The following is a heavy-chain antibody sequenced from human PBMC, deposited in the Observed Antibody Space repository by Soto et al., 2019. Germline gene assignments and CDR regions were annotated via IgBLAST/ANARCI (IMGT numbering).Heavy chain of an antibody. CDR3: ARARATIAAAAIFDC. Sequence: SSETLSLTCTVSGGSISTSNWWIWVRQPPGKGLEWIGEVYRTGSTNYNPSLESRLTISVDKSKNQFSLKLTSVTAADTAVYYCARARATIAAAAIFDCWGQGPLVT. D-gene: IGHD6-13*01. CDR1: GGSISTSNW. CDR2: VYRTGST. J-gene: IGHJ4*02. V-gene: IGHV4-4*02.